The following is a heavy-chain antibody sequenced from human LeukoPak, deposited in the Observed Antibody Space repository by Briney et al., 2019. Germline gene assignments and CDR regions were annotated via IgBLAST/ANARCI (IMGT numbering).Heavy chain of an antibody. CDR3: AREFCSSASCPFDF. Sequence: TLSLTCTVSGGSISSGNYYWSWIRQPAGKGLEWIGRIYTSGSTNYNPSLMSRVTISLDTSKNQFSLKLSSVTAADTALYYCAREFCSSASCPFDFWGQGTLVTVSS. J-gene: IGHJ4*02. V-gene: IGHV4-61*02. CDR2: IYTSGST. D-gene: IGHD2-2*01. CDR1: GGSISSGNYY.